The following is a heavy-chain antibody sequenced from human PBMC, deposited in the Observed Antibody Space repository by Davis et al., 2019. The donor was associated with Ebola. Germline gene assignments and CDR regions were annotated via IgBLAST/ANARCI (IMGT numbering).Heavy chain of an antibody. CDR3: ARDLGYCSGGSCLVDY. Sequence: ASVKVSCKVSGYTFTSYYMNWVRQAPGQGLEWMGIINPSGGSTSYAQKFQGRVTMTRDTSTSTVYMELSSLRSEDTAVYYCARDLGYCSGGSCLVDYWGQGTLVTVSS. D-gene: IGHD2-15*01. J-gene: IGHJ4*02. CDR1: GYTFTSYY. V-gene: IGHV1-46*01. CDR2: INPSGGST.